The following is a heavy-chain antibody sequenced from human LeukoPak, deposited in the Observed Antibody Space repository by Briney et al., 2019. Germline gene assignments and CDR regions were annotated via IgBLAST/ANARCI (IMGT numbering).Heavy chain of an antibody. CDR1: GGSISSYY. J-gene: IGHJ5*02. Sequence: PSVTLSLTCTVSGGSISSYYWSWIRQPPGKGLEWIGYIYYSGSTNYNPSLKSRVTISVDTSKNQFSLKLSSVTAADTAVYYCARVWAMIGSWFDPWGQGTLVTVSS. CDR2: IYYSGST. D-gene: IGHD3-22*01. V-gene: IGHV4-59*01. CDR3: ARVWAMIGSWFDP.